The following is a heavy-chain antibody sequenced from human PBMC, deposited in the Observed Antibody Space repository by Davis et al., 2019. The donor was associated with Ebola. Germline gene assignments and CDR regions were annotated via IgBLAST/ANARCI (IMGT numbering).Heavy chain of an antibody. CDR3: AKGSLYGSRSITAGVDV. D-gene: IGHD4-17*01. CDR2: ISSSGTI. Sequence: GESLKISCAASGFTFSLYSMNWVRQAPGKGLEWVSYISSSGTIYYTDSVKDRFTISRDNGKNSLYLQMNSLRDEDTAVYYCAKGSLYGSRSITAGVDVWGQGTTVTVSS. CDR1: GFTFSLYS. J-gene: IGHJ6*02. V-gene: IGHV3-48*02.